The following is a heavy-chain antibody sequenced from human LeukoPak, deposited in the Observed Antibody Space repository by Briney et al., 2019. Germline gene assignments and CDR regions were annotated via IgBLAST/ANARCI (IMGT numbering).Heavy chain of an antibody. D-gene: IGHD3-10*01. CDR3: ARDPRYMVRGVMTG. Sequence: GGSLRLSCAASGFTFSSFAMHWVRQAPGKGLEWVAVISYDGSNKYYADSVKGRFTISRDNSTNTLYLQMNSLRAEDTAVYYCARDPRYMVRGVMTGWGQGTLVTVSS. V-gene: IGHV3-30-3*01. CDR1: GFTFSSFA. J-gene: IGHJ4*02. CDR2: ISYDGSNK.